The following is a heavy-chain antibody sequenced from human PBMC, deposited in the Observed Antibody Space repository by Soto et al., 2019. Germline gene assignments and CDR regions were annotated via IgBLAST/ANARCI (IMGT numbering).Heavy chain of an antibody. Sequence: EVQLLESGGDLVQPGGSLRLSCAASGLTFSSYAMNWVRQAPGKGLEWVSVISGTGGSASYADSVKGRFTISRDNSKNTMYLQMNSLRAEDTAVYYCARELWFGESAYYFDYWGQGTLVTVSS. CDR1: GLTFSSYA. V-gene: IGHV3-23*01. CDR3: ARELWFGESAYYFDY. J-gene: IGHJ4*02. D-gene: IGHD3-10*01. CDR2: ISGTGGSA.